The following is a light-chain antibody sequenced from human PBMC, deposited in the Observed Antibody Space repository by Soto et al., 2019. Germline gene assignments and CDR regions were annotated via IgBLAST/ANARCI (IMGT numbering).Light chain of an antibody. CDR2: KDS. J-gene: IGLJ2*01. CDR1: ALPKQY. CDR3: QSADSSGTHVV. Sequence: SYELTQSPSVSVSPGQTARITCSGDALPKQYAYWYQQKPGQAPVLVIYKDSERPSGIPERFSGSSSGTTVTLTISGVQAEDEADYYCQSADSSGTHVVFGGGTKVTVL. V-gene: IGLV3-25*02.